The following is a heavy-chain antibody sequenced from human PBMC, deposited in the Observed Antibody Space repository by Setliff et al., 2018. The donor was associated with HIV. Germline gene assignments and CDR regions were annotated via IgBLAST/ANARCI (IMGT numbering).Heavy chain of an antibody. CDR2: ISGYNGNT. D-gene: IGHD2-2*01. Sequence: ASVKVSCKASGYSFISYGITWVRQAPGQGLEWMGWISGYNGNTNYAQKLQGRVTMTTDTSTTTAYMELRSLRSDDTAVYYCARDRCNSVACYLYNWFDPWGQGTLVTVSS. J-gene: IGHJ5*02. CDR3: ARDRCNSVACYLYNWFDP. CDR1: GYSFISYG. V-gene: IGHV1-18*01.